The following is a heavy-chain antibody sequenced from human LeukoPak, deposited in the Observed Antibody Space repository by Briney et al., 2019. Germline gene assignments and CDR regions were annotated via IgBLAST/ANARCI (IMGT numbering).Heavy chain of an antibody. CDR3: ASLGYCSSTSCRNNWFDP. Sequence: PSETLSLTCTVSGGSINNYYWSWIRQPPGKGLEWIGYIYYSGSTNYNPSLKSRVTISVDTSKNQFSLKMSSLTAADTAVYYCASLGYCSSTSCRNNWFDPWGQGTLVTVSS. CDR2: IYYSGST. V-gene: IGHV4-59*12. J-gene: IGHJ5*02. CDR1: GGSINNYY. D-gene: IGHD2-2*01.